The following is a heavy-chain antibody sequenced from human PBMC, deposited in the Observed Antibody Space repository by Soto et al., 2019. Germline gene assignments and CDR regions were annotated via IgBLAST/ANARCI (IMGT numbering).Heavy chain of an antibody. V-gene: IGHV3-74*01. CDR3: ATGSGWYSPDY. CDR1: GFTFSSHW. CDR2: IDNDGSSR. J-gene: IGHJ4*02. Sequence: GGSLRLSGAASGFTFSSHWMYWVRQCPGKGLVWVSRIDNDGSSRDYADSVKGRFTISRDNAKNTLYLEMSSLRAEDTAVYYCATGSGWYSPDYWGQGT. D-gene: IGHD6-19*01.